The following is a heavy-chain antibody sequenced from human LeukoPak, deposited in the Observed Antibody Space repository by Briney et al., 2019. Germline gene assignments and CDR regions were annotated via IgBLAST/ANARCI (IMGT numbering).Heavy chain of an antibody. D-gene: IGHD3-16*01. Sequence: SETLSLTCTVSDDSISDYYRGWIRQPPGKGLEWIGYFYNSGRSTYNPSLKSRVTISADTSKNHFSLKLNSVTTADPAVYYCTRGAGWLIDYWGQGILVTVSS. CDR1: DDSISDYY. J-gene: IGHJ4*02. V-gene: IGHV4-59*01. CDR3: TRGAGWLIDY. CDR2: FYNSGRS.